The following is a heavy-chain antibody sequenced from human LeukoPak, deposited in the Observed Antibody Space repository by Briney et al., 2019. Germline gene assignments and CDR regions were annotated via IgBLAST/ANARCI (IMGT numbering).Heavy chain of an antibody. CDR2: INQDGSEK. CDR1: GFTFSNYW. D-gene: IGHD7-27*01. V-gene: IGHV3-7*03. Sequence: GGSLRLSCAVSGFTFSNYWMTWVRQAPGKGLQWVANINQDGSEKYYVDSVKGRFTISRDIAKNSLYLQMNSLRVEDRAVYYCARVGKSEDHFDYWGQGTLVTVSS. CDR3: ARVGKSEDHFDY. J-gene: IGHJ4*02.